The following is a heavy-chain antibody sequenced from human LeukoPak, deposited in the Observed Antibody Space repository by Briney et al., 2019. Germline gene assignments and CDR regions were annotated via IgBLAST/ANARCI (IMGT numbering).Heavy chain of an antibody. Sequence: ASVKVSCKASGYTFTGYYMHWVRQAPGQGLEWMGWINPNSGGTNYAQKFQGRVTKTRDTSISTAYMELSRLRSDDTAVYYCARGARGGSGSYYLSYWGQGTLVTVSS. J-gene: IGHJ4*02. V-gene: IGHV1-2*02. CDR3: ARGARGGSGSYYLSY. D-gene: IGHD3-10*01. CDR1: GYTFTGYY. CDR2: INPNSGGT.